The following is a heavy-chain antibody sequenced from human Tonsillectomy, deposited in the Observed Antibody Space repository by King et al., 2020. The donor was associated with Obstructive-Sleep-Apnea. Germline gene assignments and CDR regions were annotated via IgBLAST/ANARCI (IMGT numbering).Heavy chain of an antibody. J-gene: IGHJ4*02. CDR2: ITSSSNSI. CDR1: GFVFDSYD. CDR3: ASDPPGDRGLAH. Sequence: VQLVESGGGLVQPGGSLRLSCVVSGFVFDSYDMSWVRKAPGKGLEWVAHITSSSNSIYYADSVKGRFTISRDNARNSVYLQMSSLRVEDTAVYYCASDPPGDRGLAHWGQGTLVTVFS. D-gene: IGHD3-10*01. V-gene: IGHV3-48*01.